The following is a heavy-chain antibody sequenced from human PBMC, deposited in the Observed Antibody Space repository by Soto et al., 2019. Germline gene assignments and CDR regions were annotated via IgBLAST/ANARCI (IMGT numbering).Heavy chain of an antibody. CDR2: MNPNSGNT. CDR3: ASGRKYCSGGSCSSFYYYYYGLDV. Sequence: ASVKVSCKASGYTFTSYDINWVRQATGQGLEWMGWMNPNSGNTGYAQKFQGRVTMTRNTSISTAYMELSSLRSEDTAVYYCASGRKYCSGGSCSSFYYYYYGLDVWGQGTTVTVSS. V-gene: IGHV1-8*01. D-gene: IGHD2-15*01. J-gene: IGHJ6*02. CDR1: GYTFTSYD.